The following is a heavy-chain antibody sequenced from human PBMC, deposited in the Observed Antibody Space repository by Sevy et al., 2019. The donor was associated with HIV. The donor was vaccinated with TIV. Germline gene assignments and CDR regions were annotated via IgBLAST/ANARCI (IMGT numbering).Heavy chain of an antibody. J-gene: IGHJ4*02. D-gene: IGHD4-17*01. CDR1: GFILGYYA. CDR3: ARDFYEFGDPRGLDY. CDR2: SSYDGGNI. V-gene: IGHV3-30-3*01. Sequence: GGSLRLSCTASGFILGYYAMHWVRQAPGKGLEWVAVSSYDGGNIYYADSVQGRFTVSRDNSKNTLYLQMNSLGPEDTAMYYCARDFYEFGDPRGLDYWGQAVLVTVSS.